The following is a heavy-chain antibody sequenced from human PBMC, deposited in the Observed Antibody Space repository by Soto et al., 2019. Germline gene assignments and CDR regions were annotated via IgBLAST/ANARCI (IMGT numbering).Heavy chain of an antibody. J-gene: IGHJ4*02. CDR3: ARTRRDGDMYYFDH. V-gene: IGHV3-21*01. CDR1: GFTFGHYR. D-gene: IGHD4-17*01. CDR2: VSSSSNYI. Sequence: EVQLVESGGGLVKPGGSLRLSCAASGFTFGHYRMNWVRQAPGKGLEWVSCVSSSSNYIYYADSVQGRFIISRDNANNSLYLQMNSLRAEDTAVYYCARTRRDGDMYYFDHGGQGTRVTVSS.